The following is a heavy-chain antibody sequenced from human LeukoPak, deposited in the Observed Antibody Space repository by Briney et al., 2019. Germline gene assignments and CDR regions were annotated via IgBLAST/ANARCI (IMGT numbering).Heavy chain of an antibody. CDR2: IRYDGSNK. V-gene: IGHV3-30*02. J-gene: IGHJ3*02. D-gene: IGHD3-16*01. Sequence: AGGSLRLSCAASGFTFSSYGMHWVRQAPGKGLEWAAFIRYDGSNKYYADSVKGRFTISRDNSKNTLYLQMNSLRAEDTAVYYCAGSDGDYVWGLRYAFDIWGQGTMVTVSS. CDR1: GFTFSSYG. CDR3: AGSDGDYVWGLRYAFDI.